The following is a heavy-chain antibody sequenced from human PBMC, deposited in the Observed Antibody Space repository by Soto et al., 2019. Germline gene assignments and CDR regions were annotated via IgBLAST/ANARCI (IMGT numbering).Heavy chain of an antibody. CDR1: GFTFSNYA. CDR2: ILSDEINK. CDR3: AIIATSGGGDAFEI. V-gene: IGHV3-30-3*01. Sequence: QVQLVESGGGVVQPGRSLRLSCAASGFTFSNYAMHWVRQAPGKGLEWVAAILSDEINKYSADSVKGRFTISRDNYTNTLYLQMNSLRPEDTSVYYCAIIATSGGGDAFEIWGQGTMVTVSS. J-gene: IGHJ3*02. D-gene: IGHD6-13*01.